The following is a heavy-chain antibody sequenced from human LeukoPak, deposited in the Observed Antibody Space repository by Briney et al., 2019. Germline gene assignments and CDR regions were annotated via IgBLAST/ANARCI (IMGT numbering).Heavy chain of an antibody. CDR2: IYYSGST. J-gene: IGHJ4*02. CDR1: GGSISSSSYY. D-gene: IGHD6-19*01. Sequence: SETLSLTCAVSGGSISSSSYYWGWVRQPPGKGLEWIGSIYYSGSTYYNPSLKSRVTMSVDTSKNQFSLRLGYVTAADTAVYYCARHLTAVGGRYFDSWGQGTLVTVSS. CDR3: ARHLTAVGGRYFDS. V-gene: IGHV4-39*01.